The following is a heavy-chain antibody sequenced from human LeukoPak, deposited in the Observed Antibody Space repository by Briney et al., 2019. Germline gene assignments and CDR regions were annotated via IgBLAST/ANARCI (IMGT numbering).Heavy chain of an antibody. CDR2: IKQDGSEK. CDR3: ARDDNWGSDY. J-gene: IGHJ4*02. CDR1: GFTFSGYW. V-gene: IGHV3-7*01. Sequence: PGGYLRLSCATSGFTFSGYWMSWVRQAPGKGLEWVANIKQDGSEKYYVDSVKGRFTISRDNAKNSLYLQMSSLRAEDTAVYYCARDDNWGSDYWGQGTLVTVSS. D-gene: IGHD1-1*01.